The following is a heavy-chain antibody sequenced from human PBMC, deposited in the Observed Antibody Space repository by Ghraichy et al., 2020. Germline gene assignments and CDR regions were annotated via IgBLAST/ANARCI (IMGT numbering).Heavy chain of an antibody. CDR2: MNPNSGNT. Sequence: ASVKVSCKASGYTFTSYDINWVRQATGQGLEWMGWMNPNSGNTGYAQKFQGRVTMTRNTSISTAYMELSSLRSEDTAVYYCAVMGRITMVRGLTVDDPWGQGTLVTVSS. CDR1: GYTFTSYD. D-gene: IGHD3-10*01. CDR3: AVMGRITMVRGLTVDDP. V-gene: IGHV1-8*01. J-gene: IGHJ5*02.